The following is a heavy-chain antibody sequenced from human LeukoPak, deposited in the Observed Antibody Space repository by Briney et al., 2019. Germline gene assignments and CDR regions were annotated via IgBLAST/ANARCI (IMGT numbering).Heavy chain of an antibody. J-gene: IGHJ4*02. D-gene: IGHD6-19*01. CDR2: INHSGST. Sequence: SETLSLTCTVSGGSISDYYRGWIRQPPGKGLEWIGEINHSGSTNYNPSLKSRVTISVDTSKNQFSLKLSSVTAADTAVYYCARGPPGYSRGWAGDWGQGTLVTVSS. CDR1: GGSISDYY. V-gene: IGHV4-34*01. CDR3: ARGPPGYSRGWAGD.